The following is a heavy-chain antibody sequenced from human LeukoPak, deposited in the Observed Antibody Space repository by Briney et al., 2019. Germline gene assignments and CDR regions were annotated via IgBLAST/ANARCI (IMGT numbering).Heavy chain of an antibody. Sequence: PSETLCLTCAVYGGSFSGCYWSWIRQPPGKGLEWIGEINHSGSTNYNPSLKSRVTISVDTSKNQFSLKLSSVTAADTAVYYCAGVVPAAITVSAYGMDVWGQGTTVTVSS. D-gene: IGHD2-2*01. V-gene: IGHV4-34*01. CDR1: GGSFSGCY. CDR2: INHSGST. J-gene: IGHJ6*02. CDR3: AGVVPAAITVSAYGMDV.